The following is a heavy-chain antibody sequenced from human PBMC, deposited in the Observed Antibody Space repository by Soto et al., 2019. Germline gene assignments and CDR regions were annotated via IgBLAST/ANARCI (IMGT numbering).Heavy chain of an antibody. V-gene: IGHV3-30-3*01. CDR1: GFTFSSYA. D-gene: IGHD3-22*01. CDR3: ARQFADSSGYLDY. CDR2: ISYDGSNK. Sequence: QVQLVESGGGVVQPGRSLRLSCAASGFTFSSYAMHWVRQAPGKGLEWVAVISYDGSNKYYADSVKGRFTISRDNSKNTLYQQKNSLRAEDTGVYYCARQFADSSGYLDYWGQGTLVTVSS. J-gene: IGHJ4*02.